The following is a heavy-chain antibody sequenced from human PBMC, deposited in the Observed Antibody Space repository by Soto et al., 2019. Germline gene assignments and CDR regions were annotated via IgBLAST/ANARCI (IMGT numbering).Heavy chain of an antibody. J-gene: IGHJ3*01. CDR1: GYSLTNIW. D-gene: IGHD3-10*01. Sequence: EAALRIWWKGSGYSLTNIWLHCRRQMAGKGLEWMGRIDPGHCVTTYNPSFQGHVTMSAEKSINPAYLKWSSLKASDTAMYFCASGGDASRQHALAVRTLGTMVHVSS. CDR2: IDPGHCVT. CDR3: ASGGDASRQHALAV. V-gene: IGHV5-10-1*01.